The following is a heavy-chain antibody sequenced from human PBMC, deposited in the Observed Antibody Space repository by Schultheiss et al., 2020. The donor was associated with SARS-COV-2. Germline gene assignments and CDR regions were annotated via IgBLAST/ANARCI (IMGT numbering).Heavy chain of an antibody. D-gene: IGHD6-13*01. CDR1: GFTFSSYW. CDR3: ARGTYSSSWYDWYYGMDV. Sequence: GGSLRLSCAASGFTFSSYWMQWVRQAPGKGLVWVSRINSDGSSTSYADSVKGRFTISRDNAKNTLYLQMNSLRAEDTAVYYCARGTYSSSWYDWYYGMDVWGQGTTVTVSS. J-gene: IGHJ6*02. V-gene: IGHV3-74*01. CDR2: INSDGSST.